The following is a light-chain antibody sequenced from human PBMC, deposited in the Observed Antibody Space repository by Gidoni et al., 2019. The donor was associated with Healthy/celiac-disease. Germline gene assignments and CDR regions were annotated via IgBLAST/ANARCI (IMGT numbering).Light chain of an antibody. CDR2: DNN. CDR1: SSNIGNNY. J-gene: IGLJ3*02. Sequence: VLTQPPSVSAAPGQKVTISCAGSSSNIGNNYVSWYQQLPGTAPKLLIYDNNKRPSGIPDRFSGSKSGTSATLGITGLQTGDEADYYCGTWDSSLSALVFGGGTKLTVL. V-gene: IGLV1-51*01. CDR3: GTWDSSLSALV.